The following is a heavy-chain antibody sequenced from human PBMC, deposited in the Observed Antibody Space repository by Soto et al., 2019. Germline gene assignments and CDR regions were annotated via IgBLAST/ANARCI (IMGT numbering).Heavy chain of an antibody. Sequence: QVQLVQSGAEVKKPGSSVKVSCRASAGTFSSYTINWVRQAPGQGLEWMGQIIPMFGPPNYAQKFQGRVTISADESTRTAYMDLSNLRSEDTAVYYCARGRRAVIRGGFYYYPMDAWGQGTTVTVSS. D-gene: IGHD3-10*01. CDR3: ARGRRAVIRGGFYYYPMDA. CDR2: IIPMFGPP. J-gene: IGHJ6*02. CDR1: AGTFSSYT. V-gene: IGHV1-69*12.